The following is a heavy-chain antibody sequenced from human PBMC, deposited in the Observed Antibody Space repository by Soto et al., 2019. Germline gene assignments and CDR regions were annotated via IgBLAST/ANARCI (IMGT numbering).Heavy chain of an antibody. D-gene: IGHD1-1*01. J-gene: IGHJ3*01. Sequence: SETLSLTCTVSGVSISSGGYYWSWIRQHPGKGLEWIGYIYYTGSTYYNPSLKSRVTMSLDTSKNQFSLKLSSVTVADTAVFYWARGSELEREAFDFWGKGTRV. CDR2: IYYTGST. CDR1: GVSISSGGYY. V-gene: IGHV4-31*03. CDR3: ARGSELEREAFDF.